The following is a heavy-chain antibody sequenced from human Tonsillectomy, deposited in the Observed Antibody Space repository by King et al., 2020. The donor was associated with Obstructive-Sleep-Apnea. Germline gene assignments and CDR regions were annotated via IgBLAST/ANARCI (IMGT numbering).Heavy chain of an antibody. J-gene: IGHJ4*02. CDR3: AKDYDYYDSGGYPDY. CDR2: IWYDGSNK. D-gene: IGHD3-22*01. Sequence: VQLVESGGGVLQPGRSLRLSCAASGFTFSNFGMHWVRQAPGKGLDWVAFIWYDGSNKYYADSVKGRFTISRDNSKNTLYLQMNSLRAEDTAVYYCAKDYDYYDSGGYPDYWGQGTLVTVSS. V-gene: IGHV3-30*02. CDR1: GFTFSNFG.